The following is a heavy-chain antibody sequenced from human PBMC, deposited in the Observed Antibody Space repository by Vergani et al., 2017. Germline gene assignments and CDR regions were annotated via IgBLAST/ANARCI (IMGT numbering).Heavy chain of an antibody. CDR1: GGTFSSYA. CDR3: AGPPPHLWGDYYGMDV. J-gene: IGHJ6*02. Sequence: QVQLVQSGAEVKKPGSSVKVSCKASGGTFSSYAISWVRQAPGEGLEWMGRIIPIFGTANYAQTLQGRVTITADESTSTAYMELSSLRAEDTAVYYCAGPPPHLWGDYYGMDVWGQGTTVTVSS. CDR2: IIPIFGTA. D-gene: IGHD3-3*02. V-gene: IGHV1-69*18.